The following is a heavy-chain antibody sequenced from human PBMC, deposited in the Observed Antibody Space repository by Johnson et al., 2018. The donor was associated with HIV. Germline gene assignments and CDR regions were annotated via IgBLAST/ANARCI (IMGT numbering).Heavy chain of an antibody. J-gene: IGHJ3*02. CDR2: ISGRGGST. Sequence: VQLVESGGGLIQPGGSLRLSCEASGFTFSSYAMNWVRQAPGKGLEWVSAISGRGGSTYYADSVKGRFTISRDNSKNTLYLQMNSLRAEDTALYDCAKDRSTGWYPAFDIWGQGTMVTVSS. D-gene: IGHD6-19*01. CDR3: AKDRSTGWYPAFDI. V-gene: IGHV3-23*04. CDR1: GFTFSSYA.